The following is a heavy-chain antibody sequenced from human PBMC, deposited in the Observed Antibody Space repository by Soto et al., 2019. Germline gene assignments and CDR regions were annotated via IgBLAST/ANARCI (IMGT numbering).Heavy chain of an antibody. CDR3: GGERRRGDSNTCAAVAV. J-gene: IGHJ3*01. D-gene: IGHD3-22*01. CDR1: GGFYSIKT. Sequence: QVQLVQSGAEVKKPGSSVKVSCKASGGFYSIKTISWVRQAPGQGLEWMGRIIPLVHIINNAQKFQGRVAISADKSTSTAYMELSSLKADETDLDFCGGERRRGDSNTCAAVAVWGQGTMVTVSS. CDR2: IIPLVHII. V-gene: IGHV1-69*04.